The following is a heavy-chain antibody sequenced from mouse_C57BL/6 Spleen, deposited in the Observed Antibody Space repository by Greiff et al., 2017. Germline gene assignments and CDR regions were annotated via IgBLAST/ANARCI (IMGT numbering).Heavy chain of an antibody. V-gene: IGHV1-61*01. CDR1: GYTFTSYW. D-gene: IGHD2-10*01. CDR2: IYPSDSET. CDR3: ARWDLILLGAMDD. Sequence: QVQLQQPGAELVRPGSSVKLSCKASGYTFTSYWMDWVKQRPGQGLEWIGNIYPSDSETHYNQKFKDKATLTVDKSSSTAYMQLSSLTSEDSAVYYWARWDLILLGAMDDWGQGTSVTVSS. J-gene: IGHJ4*01.